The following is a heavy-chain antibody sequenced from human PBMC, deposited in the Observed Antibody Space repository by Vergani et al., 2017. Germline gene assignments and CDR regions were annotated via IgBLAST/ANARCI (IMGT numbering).Heavy chain of an antibody. V-gene: IGHV3-23*01. CDR1: GFTFSSYA. J-gene: IGHJ4*02. Sequence: EVQLLESGGGLVQPGGSLRLSCAASGFTFSSYAMSWVRQAPGKGLEWVSAISGSGGSTYYADSVKGRFTISRDNAKNSLYLQMNSLRAEDTAVYYCAGEGRDDYVWGSYRYCFDYWGQGTLVTVSS. D-gene: IGHD3-16*02. CDR2: ISGSGGST. CDR3: AGEGRDDYVWGSYRYCFDY.